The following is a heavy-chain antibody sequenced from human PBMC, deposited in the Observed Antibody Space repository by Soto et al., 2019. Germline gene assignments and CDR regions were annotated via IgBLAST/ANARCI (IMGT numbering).Heavy chain of an antibody. CDR2: IYPRDGGT. D-gene: IGHD1-1*01. J-gene: IGHJ4*02. V-gene: IGHV1-46*01. CDR1: AYTFSNYF. CDR3: ASEVANNCKCDY. Sequence: QVQLVQSGAEVKKPGASVTVSCKASAYTFSNYFIHWIRQAPGQGLEYMGIIYPRDGGTSYAQKFKGRVTMNRDTSTSTVYVELSSLTADDSAVYYCASEVANNCKCDYWGQGTLVAVSS.